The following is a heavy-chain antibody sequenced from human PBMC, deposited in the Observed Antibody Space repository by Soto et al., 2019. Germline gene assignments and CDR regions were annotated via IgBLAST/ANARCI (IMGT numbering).Heavy chain of an antibody. Sequence: SETLSLTCTVSGGSISSYYWSWIRQPPGKGLEWIGYIYYTGTTNYNPSLKSRVNISVDTSKNQFSLKLSSVTTADTAVYYCTKLPLADYGGIFDPWGQGTLVTVSS. CDR3: TKLPLADYGGIFDP. J-gene: IGHJ5*02. CDR1: GGSISSYY. V-gene: IGHV4-59*01. D-gene: IGHD4-17*01. CDR2: IYYTGTT.